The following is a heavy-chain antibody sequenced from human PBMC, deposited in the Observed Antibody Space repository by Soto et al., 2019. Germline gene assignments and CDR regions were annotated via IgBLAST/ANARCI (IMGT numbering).Heavy chain of an antibody. V-gene: IGHV4-31*03. CDR1: GGSVSSGAYY. CDR2: IYYNGST. CDR3: PRARLPAVYAFDI. Sequence: SETLSLTCTVSGGSVSSGAYYWTWIRQRPGKGLEWIGYIYYNGSTYYSPSLKSRLSISLDTSKNQFSLRLSSVTAADTAMYYCPRARLPAVYAFDIWGQGTMVTVSS. J-gene: IGHJ3*02. D-gene: IGHD5-12*01.